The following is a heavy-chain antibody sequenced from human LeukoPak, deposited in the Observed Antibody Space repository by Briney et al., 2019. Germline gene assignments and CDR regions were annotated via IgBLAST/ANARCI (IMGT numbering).Heavy chain of an antibody. CDR2: ISAYNGNT. V-gene: IGHV1-18*01. Sequence: ASVKVSCKASGYTYTSFGISWVRQAPGQGLEWMGWISAYNGNTNYAQKLQGRVTMTTDTSTSTAYMELRSLRSDDTAVYYCARSPLIYYDSSGYPGTCCNYWGQGTLVTVSS. CDR1: GYTYTSFG. D-gene: IGHD3-22*01. J-gene: IGHJ4*02. CDR3: ARSPLIYYDSSGYPGTCCNY.